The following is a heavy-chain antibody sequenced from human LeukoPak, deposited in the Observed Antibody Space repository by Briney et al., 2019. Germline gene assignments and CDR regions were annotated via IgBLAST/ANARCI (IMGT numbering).Heavy chain of an antibody. J-gene: IGHJ4*02. CDR3: ARDLPIAAAGNFDY. Sequence: GASVKVSCKASGGTFSSYAISWVRQAPGRGLEWMGRIIPIFGIANYAQKSQGRVTITADKSTSTAYMELSSLRSEDTAVYYCARDLPIAAAGNFDYWGQGTLVTVSS. CDR2: IIPIFGIA. CDR1: GGTFSSYA. D-gene: IGHD6-13*01. V-gene: IGHV1-69*04.